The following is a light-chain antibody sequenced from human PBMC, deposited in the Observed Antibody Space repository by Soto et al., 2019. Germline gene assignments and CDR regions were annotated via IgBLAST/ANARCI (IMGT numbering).Light chain of an antibody. Sequence: QPALTQPASVSGSPGQSITISCTGTSSDVGSYNLVSWYQQHPGKAPKLMIYEGSKRPSGVSNRFSGSKSGNTASLTISGLQAEDEADYYCCSYAGSSTSVVFGGGTKHRP. CDR1: SSDVGSYNL. J-gene: IGLJ2*01. CDR2: EGS. V-gene: IGLV2-23*01. CDR3: CSYAGSSTSVV.